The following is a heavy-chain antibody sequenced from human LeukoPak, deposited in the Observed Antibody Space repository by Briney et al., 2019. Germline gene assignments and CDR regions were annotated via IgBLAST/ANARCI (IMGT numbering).Heavy chain of an antibody. CDR1: GFTFSRYS. D-gene: IGHD4-17*01. Sequence: GSLRLSCAASGFTFSRYSMNWVRQPPGKGLEWIGEINHSGSTNYNPSLKSRVTISVDTSKNQFSLKLSSVTAADTAVYYCASFKRTTVTKGAFDIWGQGTMVTVSS. J-gene: IGHJ3*02. V-gene: IGHV4-34*01. CDR2: INHSGST. CDR3: ASFKRTTVTKGAFDI.